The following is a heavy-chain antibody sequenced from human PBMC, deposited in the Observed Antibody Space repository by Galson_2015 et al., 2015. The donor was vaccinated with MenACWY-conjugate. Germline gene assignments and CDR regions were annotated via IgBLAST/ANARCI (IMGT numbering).Heavy chain of an antibody. D-gene: IGHD5-18*01. V-gene: IGHV1-18*01. J-gene: IGHJ4*02. CDR2: ISAYNGNT. CDR1: GYTFTSYG. Sequence: SVKVSCKASGYTFTSYGISWVRQAPGQGLEWMGWISAYNGNTNYAQKLQGRVTMTTDTSTSTAYMELRSLRSDDTAVYYCTRDSRLQIQNIQLWSEADYWGQGTLVTVSS. CDR3: TRDSRLQIQNIQLWSEADY.